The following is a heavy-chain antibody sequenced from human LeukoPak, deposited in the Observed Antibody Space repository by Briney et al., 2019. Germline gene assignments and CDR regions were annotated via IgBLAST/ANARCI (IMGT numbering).Heavy chain of an antibody. CDR3: ARISIVVVPGYFDY. Sequence: PSETLSLTCTVSGGSISSYQWGWIRQPPGKGLEWIGTISYSGSTYYSPSLKSRVTVSVDTSKNQFSLKLSSVTAADTAVYYCARISIVVVPGYFDYWGQGTLVTVSS. D-gene: IGHD2-2*01. V-gene: IGHV4-39*01. CDR1: GGSISSYQ. CDR2: ISYSGST. J-gene: IGHJ4*02.